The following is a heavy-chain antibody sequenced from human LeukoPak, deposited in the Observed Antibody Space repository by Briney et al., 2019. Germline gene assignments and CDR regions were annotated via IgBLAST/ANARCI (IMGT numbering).Heavy chain of an antibody. CDR2: INPNSGGT. Sequence: ASVKVSCKASGYTFTGYYMHWVRQAPGQGLEWMGRINPNSGGTNYAQKFQGRVTMTRDTSISTAYMELSRLRSDDTAVYYCASELASLDSSGCQSPFDYWGQGTLVTVSS. D-gene: IGHD3-22*01. V-gene: IGHV1-2*06. J-gene: IGHJ4*02. CDR1: GYTFTGYY. CDR3: ASELASLDSSGCQSPFDY.